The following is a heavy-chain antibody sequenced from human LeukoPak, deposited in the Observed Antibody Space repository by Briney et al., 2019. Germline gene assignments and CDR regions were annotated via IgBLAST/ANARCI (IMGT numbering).Heavy chain of an antibody. CDR1: GFTFDDYG. J-gene: IGHJ4*02. CDR2: INWNGGGT. V-gene: IGHV3-20*04. CDR3: AKGWNGMDYGGGLDY. Sequence: PGGSLRLSCAASGFTFDDYGMSWVRQVPGKGLEWVSGINWNGGGTAYADSVKGRFTISRDNAKNSLYLQMNSLRDEDTALYCCAKGWNGMDYGGGLDYWGQGTLVTVSS. D-gene: IGHD4-23*01.